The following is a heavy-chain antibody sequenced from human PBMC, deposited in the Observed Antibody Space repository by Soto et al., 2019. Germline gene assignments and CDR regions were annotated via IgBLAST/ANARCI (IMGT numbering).Heavy chain of an antibody. J-gene: IGHJ5*02. CDR1: GGSFGGYY. D-gene: IGHD3-3*01. V-gene: IGHV4-34*01. Sequence: SETLSLTCAVYGGSFGGYYWSWIRHPQGKGLEWIGDINHSGSTNYNPSLKSRVTISVDTSKNQFSLKLSSVTAADTAVYYCARARVGFRGGYPFDPWGQGTLVTVSS. CDR3: ARARVGFRGGYPFDP. CDR2: INHSGST.